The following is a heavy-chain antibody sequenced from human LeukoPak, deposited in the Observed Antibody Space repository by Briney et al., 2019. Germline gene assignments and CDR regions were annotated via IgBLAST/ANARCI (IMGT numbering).Heavy chain of an antibody. J-gene: IGHJ3*01. D-gene: IGHD2-15*01. CDR2: INPNTGDT. Sequence: ASVKVSCRASGYPFIDYYLHWVRQAPGQGLEWMGCINPNTGDTNSAQNFQGRVIMTRDTSITTAYMELSRLKSDDTALYYCASKGAGHCYDASCMGSFDLWGQGTTIAVSS. V-gene: IGHV1-2*02. CDR1: GYPFIDYY. CDR3: ASKGAGHCYDASCMGSFDL.